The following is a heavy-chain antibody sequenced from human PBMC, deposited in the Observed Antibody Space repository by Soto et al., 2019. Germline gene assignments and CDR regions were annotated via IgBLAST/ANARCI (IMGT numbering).Heavy chain of an antibody. J-gene: IGHJ4*02. V-gene: IGHV1-58*01. CDR1: GFTFTSSA. CDR3: AADATAWQQMVPSDY. Sequence: SVKVSCKASGFTFTSSAFQWVRQARGQRLEWIGWIAVGSGYTNYAQRFQDRVTLTRDMSTATTYMELSRLTSEGTAIYYCAADATAWQQMVPSDYWGQGTLVTVSS. D-gene: IGHD2-8*01. CDR2: IAVGSGYT.